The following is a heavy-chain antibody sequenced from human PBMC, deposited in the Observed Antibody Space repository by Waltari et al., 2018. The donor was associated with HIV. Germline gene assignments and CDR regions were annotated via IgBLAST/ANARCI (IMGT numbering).Heavy chain of an antibody. CDR1: GGSISSYY. CDR3: ARGYGSGSYYNPNWFDP. Sequence: QVQLQESGPGLVKPSETLSLTCPVSGGSISSYYWTWIRQPPGKGLEWIGYIYYSGSTNYNPSLKSRVTISVDTSKNQFSLKLSSVTAADTAVYYCARGYGSGSYYNPNWFDPWGQGTLVTVSS. D-gene: IGHD3-10*01. V-gene: IGHV4-59*01. J-gene: IGHJ5*02. CDR2: IYYSGST.